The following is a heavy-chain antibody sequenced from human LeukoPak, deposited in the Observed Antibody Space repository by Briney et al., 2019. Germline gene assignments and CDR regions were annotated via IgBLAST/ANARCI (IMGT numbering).Heavy chain of an antibody. CDR3: ARARYCSSTICFLDY. CDR1: GFTFNNYA. Sequence: PGGSLRLSCAASGFTFNNYAMTWVRQAPGKGLEWVSTISTSGDSTYYADSVKGRFTISRDNSKNTLYLQMNSLRAEDTALHYCARARYCSSTICFLDYWGQGTLVTVSS. V-gene: IGHV3-23*01. CDR2: ISTSGDST. J-gene: IGHJ4*02. D-gene: IGHD2-2*01.